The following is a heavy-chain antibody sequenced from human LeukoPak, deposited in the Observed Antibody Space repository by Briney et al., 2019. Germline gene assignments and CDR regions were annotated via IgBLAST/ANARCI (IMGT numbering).Heavy chain of an antibody. CDR3: ARKLSPLDY. D-gene: IGHD3-16*02. CDR1: GYSFATYW. Sequence: PGESLKISCRGSGYSFATYWIGWVRQMPGKGLEWMGKIDPSDSYTNYSPSFQGHVTISVDKSINTAYLQWSSLKASDTAIYYCARKLSPLDYWGQGTLVTVPS. J-gene: IGHJ4*02. V-gene: IGHV5-10-1*01. CDR2: IDPSDSYT.